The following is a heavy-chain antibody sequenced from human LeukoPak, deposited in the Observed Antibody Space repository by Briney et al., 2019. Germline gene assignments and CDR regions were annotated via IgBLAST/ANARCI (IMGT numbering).Heavy chain of an antibody. D-gene: IGHD6-6*01. CDR2: IYYSGST. J-gene: IGHJ4*02. CDR3: ARDSAPRSLFDY. CDR1: GGSISSYY. Sequence: PSETLSLTCTVSGGSISSYYWSWIRQPPGKGLEWIGYIYYSGSTNYNPSLKSRVTISVDTSKNQFSLKLSSVTAADTAVYYCARDSAPRSLFDYWGQGTLVTVSS. V-gene: IGHV4-59*01.